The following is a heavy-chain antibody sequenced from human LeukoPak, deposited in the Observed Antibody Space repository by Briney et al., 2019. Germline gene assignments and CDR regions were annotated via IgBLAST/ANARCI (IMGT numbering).Heavy chain of an antibody. V-gene: IGHV1-69*13. D-gene: IGHD3-22*01. CDR2: IIPIFGTA. CDR3: ARVVYYDSSGYLDY. J-gene: IGHJ4*02. Sequence: SVKVSCKASGGTFSSYAISWVRQAPGQGLEWMGGIIPIFGTANYAQKFQGRVTITADESTSTAYMELSSLRSEDTAVYYCARVVYYDSSGYLDYWGQGTLVTVSS. CDR1: GGTFSSYA.